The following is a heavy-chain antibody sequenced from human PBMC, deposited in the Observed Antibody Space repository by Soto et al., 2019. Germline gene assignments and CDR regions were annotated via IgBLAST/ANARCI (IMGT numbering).Heavy chain of an antibody. CDR1: GGSVTSYY. V-gene: IGHV4-59*02. CDR3: ARNYRRGPPFNWFDS. Sequence: PSETLSLTCTVSGGSVTSYYWSWIRQPPGHGLEWIGYVHDSGSTNYNPSLKSRVTISVDTSKNQVSLKLNSVTATDTAVYYCARNYRRGPPFNWFDSWGQGTLVTV. D-gene: IGHD3-16*02. CDR2: VHDSGST. J-gene: IGHJ5*01.